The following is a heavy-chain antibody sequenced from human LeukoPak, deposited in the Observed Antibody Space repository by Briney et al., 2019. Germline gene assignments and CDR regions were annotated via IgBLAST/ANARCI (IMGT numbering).Heavy chain of an antibody. CDR1: GFTFSSYS. CDR3: ARRAAVAGTVDN. D-gene: IGHD6-19*01. V-gene: IGHV3-48*01. Sequence: GGSLRLSCAASGFTFSSYSMNWVRQAPGKGLEWVSYISSSSSTIYYAESVKGRVTISRDNAKNSLYLEMNSLRAEDTAVYYCARRAAVAGTVDNWGRGTLVTVSS. J-gene: IGHJ4*02. CDR2: ISSSSSTI.